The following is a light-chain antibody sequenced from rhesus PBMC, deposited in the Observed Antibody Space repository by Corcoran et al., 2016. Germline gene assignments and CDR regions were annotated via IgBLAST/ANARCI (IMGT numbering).Light chain of an antibody. CDR3: MQALQTPFT. J-gene: IGKJ3*01. CDR1: QSLLHTDGRTY. V-gene: IGKV2-73*01. Sequence: DIVMTQTPPSLPVTPGEPASISCRSSQSLLHTDGRTYLYWYLQKPGQPPRFLIYGVSNRFSGVLDSVSGNGSGTDFTLKISRVKAEDVGVYYCMQALQTPFTFGPGTKLDIK. CDR2: GVS.